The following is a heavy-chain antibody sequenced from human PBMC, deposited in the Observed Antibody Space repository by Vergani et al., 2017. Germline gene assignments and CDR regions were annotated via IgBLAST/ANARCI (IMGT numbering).Heavy chain of an antibody. D-gene: IGHD1-14*01. V-gene: IGHV3-33*01. CDR1: GCTFNQYG. Sequence: QVQLVESGGGVVQPGRYLRLYCAASGCTFNQYGMHWVRQAPGKGLEWVAVTWYDGNNKQYADSVKGRFTISRDKSKRTMYLQTNSLRDEGTGVSYCAWDLLLLYNRFDPWGQGTLVTVSS. CDR2: TWYDGNNK. J-gene: IGHJ5*02. CDR3: AWDLLLLYNRFDP.